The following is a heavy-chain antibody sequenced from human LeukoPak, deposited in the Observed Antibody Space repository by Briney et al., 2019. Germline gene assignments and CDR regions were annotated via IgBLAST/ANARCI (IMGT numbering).Heavy chain of an antibody. V-gene: IGHV4-59*01. J-gene: IGHJ4*02. CDR1: GASINDYY. Sequence: SETLSLTCTVSGASINDYYWSWIRQPPGKGLEWIGYIYHSGSTNYIPSLKSRVTISLDTSKNQFSLKLTSVTAADTAVYYCARVASSGWPHFDYWGQGTLVTVSS. D-gene: IGHD6-19*01. CDR2: IYHSGST. CDR3: ARVASSGWPHFDY.